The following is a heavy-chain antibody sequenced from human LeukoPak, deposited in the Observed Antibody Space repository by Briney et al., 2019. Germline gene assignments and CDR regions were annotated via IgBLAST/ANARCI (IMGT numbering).Heavy chain of an antibody. V-gene: IGHV3-11*01. D-gene: IGHD2-2*01. J-gene: IGHJ5*02. CDR3: ARAIEAPAAIPDWFDP. CDR2: ISSSGSTI. CDR1: GLTFSDYY. Sequence: GGSLRLSCAASGLTFSDYYMSWIRQAPGKGLEWVSYISSSGSTIYYADSVKGRFTISRDNAKNSLYLQMNSLRAEDTAVYYCARAIEAPAAIPDWFDPWGQGTLVTVFS.